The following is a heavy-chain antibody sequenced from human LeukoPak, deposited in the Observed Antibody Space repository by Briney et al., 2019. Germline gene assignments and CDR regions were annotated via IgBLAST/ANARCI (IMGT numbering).Heavy chain of an antibody. V-gene: IGHV4-39*07. Sequence: PSETLSLTCTVSGDSISNTLYYWGWVRQPPGRGLEWIGCINSSGTTYYNPSLKSRVTVSLDTSRNQFSLKLTSVTAADTAVYFCARDLPVTTVVIPTPWYFDLWGRGTLVTVSS. J-gene: IGHJ2*01. D-gene: IGHD4-23*01. CDR2: INSSGTT. CDR1: GDSISNTLYY. CDR3: ARDLPVTTVVIPTPWYFDL.